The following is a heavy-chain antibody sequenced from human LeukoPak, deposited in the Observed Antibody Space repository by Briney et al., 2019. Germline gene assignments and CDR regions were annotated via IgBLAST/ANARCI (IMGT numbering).Heavy chain of an antibody. V-gene: IGHV3-23*01. CDR3: AKRLAMIGTYHFDY. CDR1: GFTFSNYG. J-gene: IGHJ4*02. Sequence: GGSLRLSCAASGFTFSNYGMNWVRQAPGKGLEWVSRISGTGGTTFYADSVKGRFTISRDNSKNTLYLQMNSLRAEDTAVYYCAKRLAMIGTYHFDYWGQGTLVTVSS. CDR2: ISGTGGTT. D-gene: IGHD2-21*01.